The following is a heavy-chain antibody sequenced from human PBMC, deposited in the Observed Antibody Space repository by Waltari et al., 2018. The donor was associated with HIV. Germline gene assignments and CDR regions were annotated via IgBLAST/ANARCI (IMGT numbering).Heavy chain of an antibody. Sequence: EVQLVESGGGLVQPGGSLRLSCAASGFPFSNYTRNWVRQDPGKGLGWVSYISRSSSSIFYADSVKGRFTISRDNAKNSLYLQMNSLRVEDTAVYYCARDINGGWGYWGQGTLVTVAS. CDR3: ARDINGGWGY. V-gene: IGHV3-48*01. CDR1: GFPFSNYT. D-gene: IGHD7-27*01. J-gene: IGHJ4*02. CDR2: ISRSSSSI.